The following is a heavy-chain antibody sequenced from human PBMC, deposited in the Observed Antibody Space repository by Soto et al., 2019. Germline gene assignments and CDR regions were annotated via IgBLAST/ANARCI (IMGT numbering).Heavy chain of an antibody. CDR3: AREASVLIPDAQPSRFDS. D-gene: IGHD2-8*01. Sequence: EASVKVSCKGFGYSFMKYGINWVRQAPGQGLEWVGWISPYSGYTHSAQKFHGRLTLTTDTAASTAYMELRILRSADTALYYCAREASVLIPDAQPSRFDSWGQGTLVTVSS. J-gene: IGHJ4*02. V-gene: IGHV1-18*01. CDR2: ISPYSGYT. CDR1: GYSFMKYG.